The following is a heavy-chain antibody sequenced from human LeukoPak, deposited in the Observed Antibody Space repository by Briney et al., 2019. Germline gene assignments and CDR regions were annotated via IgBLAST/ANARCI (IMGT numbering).Heavy chain of an antibody. CDR3: ARVFYDYVWGSYRNFDY. V-gene: IGHV1-8*01. Sequence: ASVKVSCKASGYTFTSYDINWVRQATGQGLEWMGWMNPNSGNTGYAQKFQGRVTMTRNTSISTAYMELRSLRSDDTAVYYCARVFYDYVWGSYRNFDYWGQGTLVTVSS. CDR2: MNPNSGNT. D-gene: IGHD3-16*02. CDR1: GYTFTSYD. J-gene: IGHJ4*02.